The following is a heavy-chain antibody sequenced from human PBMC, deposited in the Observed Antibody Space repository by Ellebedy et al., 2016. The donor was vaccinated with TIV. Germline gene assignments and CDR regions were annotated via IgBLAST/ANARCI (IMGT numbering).Heavy chain of an antibody. CDR2: SSSDGSRT. CDR3: ARVEVGRSGPSYGMDV. CDR1: GFTLSSYW. D-gene: IGHD6-19*01. J-gene: IGHJ6*02. Sequence: PGGSLRLSCVASGFTLSSYWMHWVLQAPGQGLVWVSRSSSDGSRTYADSVKGRFTMSRDNAKNTLYLEMNSLRAEDTAVYYCARVEVGRSGPSYGMDVWGQGTSVTVSS. V-gene: IGHV3-74*01.